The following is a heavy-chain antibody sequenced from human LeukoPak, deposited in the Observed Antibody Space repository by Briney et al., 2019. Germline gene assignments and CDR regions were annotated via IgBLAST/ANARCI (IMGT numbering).Heavy chain of an antibody. Sequence: ASVKVSCKVSGYTLTELSMHWVRQAPGKGLEWMGGFDPEDGETIYAQKFQGRVTMTEDTSTDTAYMELSSLRSEDTAVYYCATHLGYCSGGSCYENHYYYYYMDVWGKGTTVTVSS. J-gene: IGHJ6*03. CDR2: FDPEDGET. CDR1: GYTLTELS. V-gene: IGHV1-24*01. D-gene: IGHD2-15*01. CDR3: ATHLGYCSGGSCYENHYYYYYMDV.